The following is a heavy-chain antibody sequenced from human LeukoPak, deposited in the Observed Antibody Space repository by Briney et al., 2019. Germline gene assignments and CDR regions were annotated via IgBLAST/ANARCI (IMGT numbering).Heavy chain of an antibody. V-gene: IGHV3-21*01. CDR3: AREGVYYDILTQYYFDY. Sequence: PGGSLRLSCAASGFTFSSYSMNWVRQAPGKGLEWVSSISSSSSYICYADSVKGRFTISRDNAKNSLYLQMNSLRAEDTAVYYCAREGVYYDILTQYYFDYWGQGTLVTVSS. J-gene: IGHJ4*02. D-gene: IGHD3-9*01. CDR1: GFTFSSYS. CDR2: ISSSSSYI.